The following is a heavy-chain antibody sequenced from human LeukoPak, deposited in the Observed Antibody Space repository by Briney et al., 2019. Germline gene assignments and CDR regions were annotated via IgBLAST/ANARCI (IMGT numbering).Heavy chain of an antibody. Sequence: PSETLSLTCTVSGXSISGYYWTWIRQLPGKGLEWIGYIYNSGITNYNPSLKSRVTVSADTSKNQFSLRLTSVTAADTAVYYCARSVPSLDYLFDSWGHGTLVTVSS. CDR1: GXSISGYY. D-gene: IGHD4-11*01. V-gene: IGHV4-59*08. CDR2: IYNSGIT. CDR3: ARSVPSLDYLFDS. J-gene: IGHJ5*01.